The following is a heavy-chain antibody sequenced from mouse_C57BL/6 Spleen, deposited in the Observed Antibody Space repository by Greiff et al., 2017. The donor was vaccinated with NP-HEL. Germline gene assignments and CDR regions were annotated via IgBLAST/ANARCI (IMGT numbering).Heavy chain of an antibody. CDR2: ISGGGGNT. D-gene: IGHD1-1*01. CDR1: GFTFSSYT. V-gene: IGHV5-9*01. Sequence: EVQGVESGGGLVKPGGSLKLSCAASGFTFSSYTMSWVRQTPEKRLEWVATISGGGGNTYYPDSVKGRFTISRDNAKNTLYLQMSSLRSEDTALYYCARQGGYYGSSSSWYFDVWGTGTTVTVSS. J-gene: IGHJ1*03. CDR3: ARQGGYYGSSSSWYFDV.